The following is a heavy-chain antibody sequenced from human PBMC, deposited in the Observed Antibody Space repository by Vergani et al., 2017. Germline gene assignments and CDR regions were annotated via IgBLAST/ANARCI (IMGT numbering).Heavy chain of an antibody. CDR1: GGTFSSYT. J-gene: IGHJ3*02. V-gene: IGHV1-69*02. Sequence: QVQLVQSGAEVKKPGSSVKVSCKASGGTFSSYTISWVRQAPGQGLEWMGRIIPILGIANYAQKFQGRGTITADKSTSTAYMELSSLRSEDTAVYYCARVRYSSGWYANDAFDIWGQGTMVTVSS. CDR2: IIPILGIA. D-gene: IGHD6-19*01. CDR3: ARVRYSSGWYANDAFDI.